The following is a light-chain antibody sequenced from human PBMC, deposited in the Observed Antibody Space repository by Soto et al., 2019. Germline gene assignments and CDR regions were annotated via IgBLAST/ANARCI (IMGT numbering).Light chain of an antibody. CDR2: EVS. V-gene: IGLV2-14*01. CDR3: CSYTRSTNYV. J-gene: IGLJ1*01. Sequence: QSALTQPASVSGSPGQSITISCTGTSSDISIYNYVSWYQQHPGKAPKLIIYEVSNRPSGISNRFSGAKSGNTASLTISGLQVEDEADYYCCSYTRSTNYVFGAGTKVTVL. CDR1: SSDISIYNY.